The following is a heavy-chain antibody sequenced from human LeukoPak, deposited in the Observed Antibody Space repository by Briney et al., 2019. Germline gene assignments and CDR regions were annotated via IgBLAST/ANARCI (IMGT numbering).Heavy chain of an antibody. CDR3: ARGAGDYDSSGYPGRYFQH. D-gene: IGHD3-22*01. J-gene: IGHJ1*01. CDR2: VCGGGGST. Sequence: GGSLRLSCTASGFTFSNYAMSWVRQAPGKGLEWVSAVCGGGGSTSYADSVKGRFTISRDNSRNTLYLQMSSLRAEDTAVYFCARGAGDYDSSGYPGRYFQHWGQGTLVTVSS. CDR1: GFTFSNYA. V-gene: IGHV3-23*01.